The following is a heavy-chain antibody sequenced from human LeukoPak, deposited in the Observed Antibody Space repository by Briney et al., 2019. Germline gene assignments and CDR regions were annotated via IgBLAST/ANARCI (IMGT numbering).Heavy chain of an antibody. CDR3: AIQSIVPRPGY. Sequence: ASVKVSCKASVYTFTGYYMHWVRQAPGQGLEWMGRINPNSGGTDYAQNFQGRVTMTRDTSVSTAYLELSRLRSDDTAVYYCAIQSIVPRPGYWGQGTLVTVSS. J-gene: IGHJ4*02. D-gene: IGHD6-6*01. CDR1: VYTFTGYY. CDR2: INPNSGGT. V-gene: IGHV1-2*06.